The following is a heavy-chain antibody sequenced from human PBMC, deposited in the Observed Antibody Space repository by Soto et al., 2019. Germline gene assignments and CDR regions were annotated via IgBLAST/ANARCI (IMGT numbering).Heavy chain of an antibody. CDR1: GGTFSSYA. CDR2: IIPIFGTA. D-gene: IGHD3-3*01. Sequence: SVKVSCKASGGTFSSYAISWVRQAPGQGLEWMGGIIPIFGTANYAQKFQGRVTITADESTSTAYMELSSLRSEDTAVYYCAARPYYDFWSGYHMDVWGQGTTVTVSS. J-gene: IGHJ6*02. V-gene: IGHV1-69*13. CDR3: AARPYYDFWSGYHMDV.